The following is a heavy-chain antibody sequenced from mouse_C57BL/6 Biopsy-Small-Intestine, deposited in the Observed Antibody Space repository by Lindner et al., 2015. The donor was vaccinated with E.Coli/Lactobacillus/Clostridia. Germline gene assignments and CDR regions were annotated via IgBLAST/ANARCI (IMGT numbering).Heavy chain of an antibody. Sequence: VQLQESGAELVRPGSSVKMSCKTSGYTFTDYGINWVKQRPGQGLERIGYIYIGNGYTEYNEKFKGKATLTVDQSSSTAYLQLNSLTSEDSAVYYCTRNGYYVFDFWGQGTTLTVSS. CDR1: GYTFTDYG. D-gene: IGHD2-3*01. J-gene: IGHJ2*01. CDR3: TRNGYYVFDF. CDR2: IYIGNGYT. V-gene: IGHV1-58*01.